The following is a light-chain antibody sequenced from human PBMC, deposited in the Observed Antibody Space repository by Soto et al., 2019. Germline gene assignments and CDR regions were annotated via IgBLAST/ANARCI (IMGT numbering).Light chain of an antibody. CDR2: GAS. Sequence: EIVLTQSPGTLSLSPGERATLSCRASQSVSSSYLAWYQQKPGQAPRLLIYGASNRATGIPDRFSGSESGTDFTLTISRLEPEDCAVYYCQQYDTFGQGTKVEIK. CDR3: QQYDT. V-gene: IGKV3-20*01. J-gene: IGKJ1*01. CDR1: QSVSSSY.